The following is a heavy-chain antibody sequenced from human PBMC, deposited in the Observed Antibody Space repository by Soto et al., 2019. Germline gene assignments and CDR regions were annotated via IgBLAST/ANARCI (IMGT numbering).Heavy chain of an antibody. CDR1: GFNITNNY. J-gene: IGHJ4*02. CDR2: IYSGGSI. Sequence: EVQLVETGGGLIQPGGSLRLSCAASGFNITNNYMSWVRQAPGKGLEWVSFIYSGGSIYYEDSVKGRFSISRDISKNTLFLQMNSLRAEDTAVYYCARSYDSSGYYPGSCDYWGQGTLVTVSS. CDR3: ARSYDSSGYYPGSCDY. D-gene: IGHD3-22*01. V-gene: IGHV3-53*02.